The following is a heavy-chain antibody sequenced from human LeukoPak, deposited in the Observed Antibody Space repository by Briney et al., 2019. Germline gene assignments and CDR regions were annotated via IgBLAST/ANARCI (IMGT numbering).Heavy chain of an antibody. CDR2: INHSGST. CDR3: ARGPKWLLRSRYFDY. D-gene: IGHD3-22*01. J-gene: IGHJ4*02. CDR1: GGSISSSGYY. Sequence: PSETLSLTCTVSGGSISSSGYYWSWIRQPPGKGLERIGEINHSGSTNYNPSLKSRVTISVDTSRKRFSLKLSSVTAADTAVYYCARGPKWLLRSRYFDYWGQGTLVTVSS. V-gene: IGHV4-39*07.